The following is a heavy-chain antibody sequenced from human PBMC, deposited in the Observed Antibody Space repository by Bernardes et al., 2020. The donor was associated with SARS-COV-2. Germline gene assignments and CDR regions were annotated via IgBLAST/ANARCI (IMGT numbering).Heavy chain of an antibody. J-gene: IGHJ5*02. D-gene: IGHD5-18*01. CDR1: GFTFSSYA. Sequence: GGSLRLSCAASGFTFSSYAMSWVRQAPGKGLEWVSAISGSGGSTYYADSVKGRFTISRDNSKNTLYLQMNSLRAEDTAVYYCAKDPVAMVRPNWFDPWGQGTLVTVSS. CDR2: ISGSGGST. V-gene: IGHV3-23*01. CDR3: AKDPVAMVRPNWFDP.